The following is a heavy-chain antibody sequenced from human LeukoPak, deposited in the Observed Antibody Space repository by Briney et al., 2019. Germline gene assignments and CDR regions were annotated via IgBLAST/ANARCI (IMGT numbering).Heavy chain of an antibody. Sequence: GASVKVSCKASGYTFTSYDINWVRQATGQGLEWMGWVNPNSGHTGYAQKFQGRVTMTRDTSISTAYMELSRLRSDDTAVYYCARDLFLHYDILTGPFDPWGQGTLVTVSS. CDR2: VNPNSGHT. V-gene: IGHV1-8*01. CDR3: ARDLFLHYDILTGPFDP. J-gene: IGHJ5*02. D-gene: IGHD3-9*01. CDR1: GYTFTSYD.